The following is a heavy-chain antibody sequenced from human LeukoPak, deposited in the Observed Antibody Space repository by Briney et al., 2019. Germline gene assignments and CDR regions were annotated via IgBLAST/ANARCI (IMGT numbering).Heavy chain of an antibody. CDR2: INHSGST. D-gene: IGHD3-10*01. CDR1: GGSFSGYY. CDR3: ARGPYAGYYCYGMDV. J-gene: IGHJ6*02. V-gene: IGHV4-34*01. Sequence: SETLSLTCAVYGGSFSGYYWSWIRQPPGKGLEWIGEINHSGSTNYNPSLKSRVTISVDTSKNQFSLKLSSVTAADTAVYYCARGPYAGYYCYGMDVWGQGTTVTVSS.